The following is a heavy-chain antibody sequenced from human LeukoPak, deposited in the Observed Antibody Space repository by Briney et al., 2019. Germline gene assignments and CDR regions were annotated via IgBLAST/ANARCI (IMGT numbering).Heavy chain of an antibody. CDR1: GFTFDSFS. CDR2: ISSSTTYI. J-gene: IGHJ4*02. V-gene: IGHV3-21*01. Sequence: SGGSLRLSCAASGFTFDSFSINWVRQAPGKGLEWVASISSSTTYIYYAGSVKGRFTISRDNAKNLVYLEMNSLRAEDTAIYYCARDYQYGYSTNWYHLAQIDYWGQGTLVTVSS. D-gene: IGHD2/OR15-2a*01. CDR3: ARDYQYGYSTNWYHLAQIDY.